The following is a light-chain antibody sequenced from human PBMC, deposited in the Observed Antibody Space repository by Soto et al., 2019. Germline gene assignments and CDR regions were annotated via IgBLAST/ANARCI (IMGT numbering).Light chain of an antibody. CDR3: SSYAGSNKVV. CDR2: DVS. J-gene: IGLJ2*01. Sequence: QSALTQPPSASGSPGQSVTISCTGTSSDVGGYNYVSWYQQHPGKAPTLMIYDVSKRPSGVPDRFSGSKSGNTASLTVSGLQCEYEGDYYCSSYAGSNKVVFGGGTKLTGL. CDR1: SSDVGGYNY. V-gene: IGLV2-8*01.